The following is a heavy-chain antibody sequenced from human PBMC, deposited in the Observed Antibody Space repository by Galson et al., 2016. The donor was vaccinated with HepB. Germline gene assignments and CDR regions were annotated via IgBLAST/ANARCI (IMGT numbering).Heavy chain of an antibody. CDR1: GGSISSYY. CDR2: LSSGGRA. Sequence: SKTLSLTCSVSGGSISSYYWAWIRLSPGERLEWLGYLSSGGRANYNPSLRSRVPISVDTSKSQFSLRLTSVTAADTAVYFCAKRAPGDAFDVWGQGTMVTVS. CDR3: AKRAPGDAFDV. V-gene: IGHV4-59*12. J-gene: IGHJ3*01.